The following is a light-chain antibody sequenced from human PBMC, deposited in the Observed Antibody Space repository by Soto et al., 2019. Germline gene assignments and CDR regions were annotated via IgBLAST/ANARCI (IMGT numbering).Light chain of an antibody. CDR3: QQYNNWPLT. Sequence: EIVMTQSPATLSVSPGERATLSCRASQSVSSNLAWYQQKPGQAPRLLIYGATTRATGIPVRFSGSGSGTEFTLTISSLQSEDFAVYYCQQYNNWPLTFVGGTKVDIK. V-gene: IGKV3-15*01. CDR2: GAT. J-gene: IGKJ4*01. CDR1: QSVSSN.